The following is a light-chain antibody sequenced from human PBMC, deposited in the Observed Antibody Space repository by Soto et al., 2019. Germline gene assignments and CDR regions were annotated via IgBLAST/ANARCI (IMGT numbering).Light chain of an antibody. Sequence: IQLTQSPSSLSASVGDRVTITCRASQAISFYVAWYQQRPGRAPQLLIYAASALQTGVPSRFSGSGSGTEFTLTISSLQPDDFAFYYCQQYSRYSFTFGPGTKVEI. V-gene: IGKV1-9*01. J-gene: IGKJ3*01. CDR2: AAS. CDR3: QQYSRYSFT. CDR1: QAISFY.